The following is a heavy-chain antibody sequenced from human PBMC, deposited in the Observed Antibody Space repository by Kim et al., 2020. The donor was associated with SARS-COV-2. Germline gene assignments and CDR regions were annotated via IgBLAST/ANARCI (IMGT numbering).Heavy chain of an antibody. CDR2: INPSGGST. V-gene: IGHV1-46*01. D-gene: IGHD6-13*01. CDR3: ARDAKGIAAAQRYFDY. CDR1: GYTFTSYY. Sequence: ASVKVSCKASGYTFTSYYMHWVRQAPGQGLEWMGIINPSGGSTSYAQKFQGRVTMTRDTSTSTVYMELSSLRSEDTAVYYCARDAKGIAAAQRYFDYWGQGTLVTVSS. J-gene: IGHJ4*02.